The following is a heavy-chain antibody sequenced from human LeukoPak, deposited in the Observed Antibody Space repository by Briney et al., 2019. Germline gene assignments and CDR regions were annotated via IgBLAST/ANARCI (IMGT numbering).Heavy chain of an antibody. CDR1: GYTFTSYG. V-gene: IGHV1-18*01. CDR2: ISAYNGNT. D-gene: IGHD6-19*01. Sequence: ASVKVCCKASGYTFTSYGIIWVRQAPGQGLERMGWISAYNGNTNYAQKLQGRVTMTTDTSTSTAYMELRSLRSDDTAVYYCARPSQPVKRLVLRGGEFDYWGQGTLVTVSS. J-gene: IGHJ4*02. CDR3: ARPSQPVKRLVLRGGEFDY.